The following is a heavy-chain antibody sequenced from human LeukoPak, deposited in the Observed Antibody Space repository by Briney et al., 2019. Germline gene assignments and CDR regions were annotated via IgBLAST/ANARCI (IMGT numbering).Heavy chain of an antibody. V-gene: IGHV3-9*01. CDR1: GFTFDDYA. CDR3: AKDIAARPERFDY. Sequence: GRSLRLSCAASGFTFDDYAMHWVRQAPGKGLEWFSGISWNSGSIGYADSVKGRFTISRDNAKNSLYLQMNSLRAEDTALYYCAKDIAARPERFDYWGQGTLVTVSS. J-gene: IGHJ4*02. D-gene: IGHD6-6*01. CDR2: ISWNSGSI.